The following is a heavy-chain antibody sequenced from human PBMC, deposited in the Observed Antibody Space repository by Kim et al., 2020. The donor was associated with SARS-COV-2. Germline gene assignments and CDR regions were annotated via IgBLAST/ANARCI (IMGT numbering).Heavy chain of an antibody. J-gene: IGHJ4*02. V-gene: IGHV4-39*07. D-gene: IGHD5-12*01. Sequence: SETLSLTCTVSGGSISSSSYYWGWIRQPPGKGLEWIGSIYYSGSTYYNPSLKSRVTISVDTSKNQFSLKLSSVTAADTAVYYCAHYGGYVEGVDYWGQGTLVTVSS. CDR2: IYYSGST. CDR1: GGSISSSSYY. CDR3: AHYGGYVEGVDY.